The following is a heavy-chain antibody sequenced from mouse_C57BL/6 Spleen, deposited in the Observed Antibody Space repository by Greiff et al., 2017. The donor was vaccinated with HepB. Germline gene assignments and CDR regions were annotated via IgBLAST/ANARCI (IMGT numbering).Heavy chain of an antibody. J-gene: IGHJ3*01. CDR2: IYPGDGDT. V-gene: IGHV1-82*01. D-gene: IGHD3-1*01. Sequence: VKLMESGPELVKPGASVKISCKASGYAFSSSWMNWVKQRPGKGLEWIGRIYPGDGDTNYNGKFKGKATLTADKSSSKAYMQLSSLTSEDSAVYFCASLGLYWGQGTLVTVSA. CDR3: ASLGLY. CDR1: GYAFSSSW.